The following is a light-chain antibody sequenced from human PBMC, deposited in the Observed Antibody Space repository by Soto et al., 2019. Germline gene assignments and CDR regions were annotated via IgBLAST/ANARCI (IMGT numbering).Light chain of an antibody. CDR2: DAS. V-gene: IGKV1-27*01. Sequence: DIQMTQSPSSLSASVGDRVTITCRASQGLSNYLAWYQQKPGKVPKLLIYDASTLQSGVPSRFSGSRSGTDFTLTISSLQPEDVATYYGQEYNSAPITFGQGTRLEI. CDR1: QGLSNY. CDR3: QEYNSAPIT. J-gene: IGKJ5*01.